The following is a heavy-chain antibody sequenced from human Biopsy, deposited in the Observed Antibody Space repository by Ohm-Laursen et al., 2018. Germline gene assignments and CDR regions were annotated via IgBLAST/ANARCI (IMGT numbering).Heavy chain of an antibody. CDR3: ATELLPPGVGGPWLDS. CDR2: ISASSSYI. J-gene: IGHJ5*01. CDR1: GVTLSGYA. D-gene: IGHD3-16*01. Sequence: SLRLSCAASGVTLSGYAMNWVRQAPGKGLEWVSSISASSSYIHYADPVKGRFTVSRDNAKNSLYLQMNSLRAADTAIYYCATELLPPGVGGPWLDSWGQGTPATVSS. V-gene: IGHV3-21*06.